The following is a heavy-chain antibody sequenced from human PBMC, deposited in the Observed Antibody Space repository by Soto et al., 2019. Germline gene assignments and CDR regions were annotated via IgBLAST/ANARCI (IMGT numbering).Heavy chain of an antibody. V-gene: IGHV1-69*06. J-gene: IGHJ4*02. D-gene: IGHD6-6*01. Sequence: SVKVSSNAAGGPFSSYAISWVRQAPGQGLEWMGGIIPIFGTANYAQKFQGRVTITADKSTSTAYMELSSLRSEDTAVYYCAREGSIAARVFDYCGQGTLVTVSS. CDR1: GGPFSSYA. CDR3: AREGSIAARVFDY. CDR2: IIPIFGTA.